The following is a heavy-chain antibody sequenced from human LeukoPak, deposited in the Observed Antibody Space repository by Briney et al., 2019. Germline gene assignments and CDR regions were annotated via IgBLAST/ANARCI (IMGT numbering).Heavy chain of an antibody. J-gene: IGHJ5*02. Sequence: SQTLSLTCVISGDSVSSNSAAWNWIRQSPSRGLEWLGRTYYKSRWYSDYAVFVKSRITIRPDTSENQFSLQLNSVTPEDTAVYYCARYDTSEGYFDPWGPGTLVTVSS. CDR2: TYYKSRWYS. CDR1: GDSVSSNSAA. D-gene: IGHD3-22*01. V-gene: IGHV6-1*01. CDR3: ARYDTSEGYFDP.